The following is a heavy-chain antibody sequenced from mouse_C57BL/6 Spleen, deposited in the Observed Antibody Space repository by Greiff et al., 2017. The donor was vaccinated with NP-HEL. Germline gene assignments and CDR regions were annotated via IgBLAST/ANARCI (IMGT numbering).Heavy chain of an antibody. CDR1: GYTFTSYW. V-gene: IGHV1-55*01. CDR3: ARRGGYDYDRWFAY. CDR2: IYPGSGST. J-gene: IGHJ3*01. D-gene: IGHD2-4*01. Sequence: QVQLQQSGAELVKPGASVKMSCKASGYTFTSYWITWVKQRPGQGLEWIGDIYPGSGSTNYNEKFKSKATLTVDTSSSTTYMQLSSLTSEDSAVYYCARRGGYDYDRWFAYWGQGTLVTVSA.